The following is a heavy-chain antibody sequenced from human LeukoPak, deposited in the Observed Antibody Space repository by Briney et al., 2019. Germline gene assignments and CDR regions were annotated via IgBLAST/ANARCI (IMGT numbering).Heavy chain of an antibody. CDR3: ARDGDFNGANFDY. J-gene: IGHJ4*02. Sequence: GGSLRLSCAASGFTFSSYSMNWVRQAPGKGLEWVSSISSSSSYIYYADSVKGRFTISRDNSKNTLYLQMNSLRTEDTAVYSCARDGDFNGANFDYWGQGTLVTVSS. CDR1: GFTFSSYS. D-gene: IGHD4-17*01. CDR2: ISSSSSYI. V-gene: IGHV3-21*01.